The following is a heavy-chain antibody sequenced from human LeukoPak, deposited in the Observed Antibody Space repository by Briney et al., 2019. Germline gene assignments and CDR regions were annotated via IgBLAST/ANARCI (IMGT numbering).Heavy chain of an antibody. Sequence: PGGSLRLSCAASGFTFSSYAMSWVRQAPGKGLEWVSAISGSGGSTYYADSVKGRFTISRDNSKNTVYLEMNSLRAEDTAVYYCAKDWKSSSGAYFDYWGQGTLVTVSS. CDR3: AKDWKSSSGAYFDY. V-gene: IGHV3-23*01. J-gene: IGHJ4*02. D-gene: IGHD6-19*01. CDR1: GFTFSSYA. CDR2: ISGSGGST.